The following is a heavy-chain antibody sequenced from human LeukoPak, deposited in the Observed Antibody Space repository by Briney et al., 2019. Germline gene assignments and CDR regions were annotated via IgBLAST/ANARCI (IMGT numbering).Heavy chain of an antibody. V-gene: IGHV3-43*01. D-gene: IGHD3-3*01. J-gene: IGHJ6*02. CDR3: AKDQATFGIYDYGMDV. CDR2: ISWDGGST. CDR1: GFTFDDYT. Sequence: PGGSLRLSCAASGFTFDDYTMHWVRQAPGKGLEWVSLISWDGGSTYYADSVKGRFTISRDNSKNSLYLQMNSLRDEDTALYYCAKDQATFGIYDYGMDVWGQGTKVTVSS.